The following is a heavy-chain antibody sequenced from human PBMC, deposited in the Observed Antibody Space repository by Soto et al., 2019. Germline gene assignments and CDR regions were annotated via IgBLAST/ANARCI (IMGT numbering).Heavy chain of an antibody. CDR2: INPILSMS. J-gene: IGHJ4*02. CDR1: GDTFTFYS. D-gene: IGHD3-10*01. Sequence: QVQLVQSGAEVKKPGSSVRVSCKASGDTFTFYSINWVRQAPGLGLEWMGRINPILSMSNYAQRFQGRVTMTADKATSTAYMELSSLRSEDPAMYYCASSYGSGYRACDYWGQGALVTVSS. CDR3: ASSYGSGYRACDY. V-gene: IGHV1-69*02.